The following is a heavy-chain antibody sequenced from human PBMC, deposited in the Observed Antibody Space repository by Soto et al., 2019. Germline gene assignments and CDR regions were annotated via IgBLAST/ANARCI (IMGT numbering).Heavy chain of an antibody. CDR2: VFSSGTT. CDR1: GASINSNTYY. J-gene: IGHJ4*02. CDR3: ARRRVVFDY. D-gene: IGHD3-16*02. V-gene: IGHV4-39*01. Sequence: SSETLSLTCTVSGASINSNTYYWGWIRQPPGKGLEWIGSVFSSGTTYYSPSLKGRVTILMDMSRNQFFLNLNSVTAADTATYYCARRRVVFDYWGQGARVTVSS.